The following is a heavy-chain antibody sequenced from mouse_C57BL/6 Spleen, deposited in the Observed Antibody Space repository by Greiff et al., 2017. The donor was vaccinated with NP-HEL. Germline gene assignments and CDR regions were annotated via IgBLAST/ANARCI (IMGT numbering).Heavy chain of an antibody. D-gene: IGHD1-1*01. V-gene: IGHV5-6*02. CDR1: GFTFSSYG. Sequence: DVKLVESGGDLVKPGGSLKLSCAASGFTFSSYGMSWVRQTPDKRLEWVATISSGGSYTYYPDSVKGRFTISRDNAKNTLYLQMSRLKSEDTAMYYCARQTVVATRYLDVWGTGTTVTVSS. CDR3: ARQTVVATRYLDV. CDR2: ISSGGSYT. J-gene: IGHJ1*03.